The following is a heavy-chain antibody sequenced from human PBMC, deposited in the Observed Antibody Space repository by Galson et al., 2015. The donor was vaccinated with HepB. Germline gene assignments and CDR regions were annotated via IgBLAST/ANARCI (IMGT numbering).Heavy chain of an antibody. Sequence: SLRLSCAASTFISSTYSMNWVRQAPGKGLEWLSYISSSSTTKYYADSVKGRFTISRDNAKNSLYLQMNTLRVEDTAVYYCVFLRGNDLKPLDSWGQGILVTVSS. V-gene: IGHV3-48*04. CDR3: VFLRGNDLKPLDS. J-gene: IGHJ4*02. CDR2: ISSSSTTK. D-gene: IGHD5-12*01. CDR1: TFISSTYS.